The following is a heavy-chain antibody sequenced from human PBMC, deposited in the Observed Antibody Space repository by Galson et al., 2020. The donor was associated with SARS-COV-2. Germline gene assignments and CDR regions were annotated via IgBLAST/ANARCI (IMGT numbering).Heavy chain of an antibody. CDR2: ISATGGTT. V-gene: IGHV3-23*01. CDR1: GFPFGSYA. Sequence: GGSLRLSCAASGFPFGSYAMSWARQVPGKRLEWVSAISATGGTTYSAVSVRGRFTVSRDSSKNLVYLQMNSLRVADTAVYYCAKDRGTDGYNASLLDHWGQGTLVTVSS. CDR3: AKDRGTDGYNASLLDH. J-gene: IGHJ4*02. D-gene: IGHD5-12*01.